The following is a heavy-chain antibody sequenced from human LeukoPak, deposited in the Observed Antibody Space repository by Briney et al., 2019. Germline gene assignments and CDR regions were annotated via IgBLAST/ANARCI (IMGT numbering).Heavy chain of an antibody. CDR2: INSDGSST. J-gene: IGHJ6*04. CDR3: AELGITMIGGV. D-gene: IGHD3-10*02. CDR1: GFTFSSYW. V-gene: IGHV3-74*01. Sequence: GGSLLLSCAASGFTFSSYWMHWVRQAPGKGLVWVSRINSDGSSTSYADSVKGRFTISRDNAKNTLYLQMNSLRAEDTAVYYCAELGITMIGGVWGKGTTVTISS.